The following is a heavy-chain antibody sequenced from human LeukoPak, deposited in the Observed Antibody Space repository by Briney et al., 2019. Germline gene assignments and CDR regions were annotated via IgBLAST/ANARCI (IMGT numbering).Heavy chain of an antibody. Sequence: PSETLSLTCTVSGGSISSHSWNWIRLPAGKGLEWIGRIYSSGSTNPNPSLKSRVTMSVDTSKHQFSLMLSSVTAADTAVYYCVRGLYDSTTYRAFHIWGQGTMVTVSS. CDR2: IYSSGST. CDR1: GGSISSHS. J-gene: IGHJ3*02. V-gene: IGHV4-4*07. CDR3: VRGLYDSTTYRAFHI. D-gene: IGHD2/OR15-2a*01.